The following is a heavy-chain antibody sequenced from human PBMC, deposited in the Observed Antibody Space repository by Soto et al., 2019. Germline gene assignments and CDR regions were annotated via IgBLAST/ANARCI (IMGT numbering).Heavy chain of an antibody. CDR3: ARDLSSGYLYYYYYGMDV. J-gene: IGHJ6*02. D-gene: IGHD3-22*01. V-gene: IGHV3-30-3*01. Sequence: QVQLVESGGGVVQPGRSLRLSCAASGFTFSSYAMHWVRQAPGKGLEWVAVISYDGSNKYYADSVKGRFTISRDNSKNTLYLQMNSLRAEDTAVYYCARDLSSGYLYYYYYGMDVWGQGTTVTVSS. CDR2: ISYDGSNK. CDR1: GFTFSSYA.